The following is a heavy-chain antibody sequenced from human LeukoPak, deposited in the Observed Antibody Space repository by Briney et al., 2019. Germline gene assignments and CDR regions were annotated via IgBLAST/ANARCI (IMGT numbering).Heavy chain of an antibody. J-gene: IGHJ4*02. D-gene: IGHD2-2*01. Sequence: PGGSLRFSCAASGFTFSSYAMSWVRQAPGKGLEWVSAISGSGGSTYYADSVKGRFTISRDNSKNTLYLQMNSLRAEDTAVYYCAKDRVGYCSSTSCPHYFDYWGQGTLVTVSS. V-gene: IGHV3-23*01. CDR2: ISGSGGST. CDR3: AKDRVGYCSSTSCPHYFDY. CDR1: GFTFSSYA.